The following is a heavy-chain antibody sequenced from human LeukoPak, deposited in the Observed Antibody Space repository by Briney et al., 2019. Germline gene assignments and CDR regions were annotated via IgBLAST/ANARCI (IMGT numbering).Heavy chain of an antibody. CDR2: ISGSGGST. J-gene: IGHJ4*02. V-gene: IGHV3-23*01. CDR3: AKSPAGGGYCSGGSCYPYYFDY. D-gene: IGHD2-15*01. CDR1: GFTFSSYA. Sequence: GGSLRLSCAASGFTFSSYAMSWVRQAPGKGLEWVPAISGSGGSTYYADSVKGRFTISRDNSKNTLYLQMNSLRAEDTAVYYCAKSPAGGGYCSGGSCYPYYFDYWGQGTLVTVSS.